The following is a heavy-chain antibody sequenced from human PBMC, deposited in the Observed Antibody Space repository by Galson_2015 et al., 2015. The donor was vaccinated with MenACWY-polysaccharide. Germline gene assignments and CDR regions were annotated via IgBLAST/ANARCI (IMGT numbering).Heavy chain of an antibody. D-gene: IGHD3-10*01. Sequence: SLRLSCAASGFTFSDYYMHWIRQAPGKGLEWVSYTSGSGSATYFADSVKGRFIISRDNAKNSLYLQMNSLRAEDTAVYYCARDPRGARSSYFDNWGQGMQVTVSS. J-gene: IGHJ4*02. V-gene: IGHV3-11*01. CDR3: ARDPRGARSSYFDN. CDR2: TSGSGSAT. CDR1: GFTFSDYY.